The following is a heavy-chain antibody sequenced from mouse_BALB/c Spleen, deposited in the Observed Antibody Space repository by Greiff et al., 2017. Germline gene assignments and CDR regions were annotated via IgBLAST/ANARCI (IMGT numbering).Heavy chain of an antibody. Sequence: VNLVESGPGLVAPSQSLSITCTVSGFSLTSYGVHWVRQPPGKGLEWLGVIWAGGSTNYNSALMSRLSISKDNSKSQVFLKMNSLQTDDTAMYYCARDQGYYGSSYWFAYWGQGTLVTVSA. CDR3: ARDQGYYGSSYWFAY. CDR2: IWAGGST. V-gene: IGHV2-9*02. CDR1: GFSLTSYG. J-gene: IGHJ3*01. D-gene: IGHD1-1*01.